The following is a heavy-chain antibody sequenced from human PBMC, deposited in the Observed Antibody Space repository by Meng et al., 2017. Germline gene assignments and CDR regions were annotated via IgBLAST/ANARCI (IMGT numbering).Heavy chain of an antibody. V-gene: IGHV4/OR15-8*02. J-gene: IGHJ4*02. CDR3: ASWIYSCGWQ. D-gene: IGHD6-19*01. CDR2: IYHGGNT. Sequence: QVQRQESGPGQVKPSGTLSLTCVVSGGSISSVDWWSWVRQPPGKGLEWIGEIYHGGNTNYNPSLKSRVTISIDKSKNQFSLKLSSVTAADTAVYYCASWIYSCGWQWGQGTLVTVSS. CDR1: GGSISSVDW.